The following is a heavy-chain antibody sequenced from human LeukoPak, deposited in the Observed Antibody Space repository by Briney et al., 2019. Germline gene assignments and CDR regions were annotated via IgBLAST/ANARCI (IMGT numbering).Heavy chain of an antibody. CDR1: GFTFSTYS. J-gene: IGHJ3*02. V-gene: IGHV3-21*01. D-gene: IGHD3-10*01. Sequence: GGSLRLSCAASGFTFSTYSMNWVRQAPGKGREWVSSISSSSSYKYYADSVKGRFTISRDNAKNSLYLQMNSLRAEDTAVYYCARDTLSDYYASGSYRAFDIWGRGTMVTVSS. CDR2: ISSSSSYK. CDR3: ARDTLSDYYASGSYRAFDI.